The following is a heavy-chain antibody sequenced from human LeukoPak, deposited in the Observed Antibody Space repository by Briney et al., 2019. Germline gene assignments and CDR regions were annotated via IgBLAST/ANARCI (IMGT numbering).Heavy chain of an antibody. CDR3: ATRPDGYDLPYFDY. CDR1: GLSVSSKY. D-gene: IGHD5-12*01. J-gene: IGHJ4*02. V-gene: IGHV3-66*01. Sequence: PGGSLRLSCAASGLSVSSKYMSWVRQAPGKGLEWVSTIYTGGTTYYADSVRGRFTISRDNSENTLYLQMNSLRVEDTSLYYCATRPDGYDLPYFDYWGRGTLVTVSS. CDR2: IYTGGTT.